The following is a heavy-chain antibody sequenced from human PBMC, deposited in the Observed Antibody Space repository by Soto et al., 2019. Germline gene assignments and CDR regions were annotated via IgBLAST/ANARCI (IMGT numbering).Heavy chain of an antibody. CDR2: ISSSSSTI. V-gene: IGHV3-48*01. D-gene: IGHD5-12*01. CDR1: GFTFSSYS. CDR3: ARGEWLRLSCLDY. J-gene: IGHJ4*02. Sequence: EVQLVESGGGLVQPGGSLRLSCAASGFTFSSYSMNWVRQAPGKGLEWVSYISSSSSTIYYADSVKGRFTISRDNAKNSLYLQMNSLRAEDTAVYYCARGEWLRLSCLDYWGQGTLVTVSS.